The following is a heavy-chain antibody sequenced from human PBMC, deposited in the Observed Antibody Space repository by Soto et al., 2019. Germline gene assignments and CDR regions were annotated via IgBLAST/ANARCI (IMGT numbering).Heavy chain of an antibody. J-gene: IGHJ4*02. V-gene: IGHV3-74*01. D-gene: IGHD1-20*01. Sequence: GGSLRLSCAASGFIFSTYWMHWVRQAQGKGLVWVSRINNDGSDTTYADSVKGRFTVSRDNTRNTLYLEMKSLRAEDTAVYYCARDITVTPVYWGQGTLVTVSS. CDR3: ARDITVTPVY. CDR1: GFIFSTYW. CDR2: INNDGSDT.